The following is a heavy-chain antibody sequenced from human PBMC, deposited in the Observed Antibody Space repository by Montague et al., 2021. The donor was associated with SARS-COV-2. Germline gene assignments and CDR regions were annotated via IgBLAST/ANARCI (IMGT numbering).Heavy chain of an antibody. D-gene: IGHD4-17*01. V-gene: IGHV6-1*01. J-gene: IGHJ4*02. CDR3: VRDTGSAQAGFDA. CDR2: TNYRSKWTS. CDR1: GDSVWSNTDA. Sequence: CAISGDSVWSNTDAWNWIRQSPSGGIEWLGRTNYRSKWTSDYATSVEGRISIDPDTSKNQFFLHLRSVTPEDTGVYYCVRDTGSAQAGFDAWGQGTLVTVSS.